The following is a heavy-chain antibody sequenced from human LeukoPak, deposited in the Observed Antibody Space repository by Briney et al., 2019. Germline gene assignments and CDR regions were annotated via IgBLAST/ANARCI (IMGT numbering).Heavy chain of an antibody. CDR3: ARSVGATTGSIDAFDT. D-gene: IGHD1-26*01. J-gene: IGHJ3*02. CDR1: GYTFTSYG. V-gene: IGHV1-18*01. Sequence: ASVKVSCKASGYTFTSYGISWVRQAPGQGLEWMGWISAYNGNTNYAQKLQGRVTMTTDTSTSTAYMELRSLRSDDTAVYYCARSVGATTGSIDAFDTWGQGTMVTVSS. CDR2: ISAYNGNT.